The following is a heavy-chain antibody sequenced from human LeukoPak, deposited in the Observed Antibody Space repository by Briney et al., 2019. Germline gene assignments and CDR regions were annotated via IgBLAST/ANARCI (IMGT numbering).Heavy chain of an antibody. V-gene: IGHV1-8*03. CDR2: MIPNTVHT. D-gene: IGHD2-2*01. J-gene: IGHJ4*02. Sequence: MAFMIPNTVHTAYAQTFQGRVTITTNTSISSAYMELSSLRSEHTAVYYCARDGRSSSRFNYWGQGTLVTVSS. CDR3: ARDGRSSSRFNY.